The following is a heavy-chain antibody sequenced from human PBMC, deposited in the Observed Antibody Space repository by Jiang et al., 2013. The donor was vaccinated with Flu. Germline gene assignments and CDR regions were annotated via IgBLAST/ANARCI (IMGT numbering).Heavy chain of an antibody. Sequence: GPGLVKPSQTLSLTCTVSGDSISSGSYYWSWIRQPAGKGLEWIGRIYTSGSTNYNPSLKSRVTISVDTSKNQFSLKLSSVTAADTAVYYCARGRIAAAGTDYFDYWGQGTLVTVSS. D-gene: IGHD6-13*01. CDR3: ARGRIAAAGTDYFDY. V-gene: IGHV4-61*02. J-gene: IGHJ4*02. CDR1: GDSISSGSYY. CDR2: IYTSGST.